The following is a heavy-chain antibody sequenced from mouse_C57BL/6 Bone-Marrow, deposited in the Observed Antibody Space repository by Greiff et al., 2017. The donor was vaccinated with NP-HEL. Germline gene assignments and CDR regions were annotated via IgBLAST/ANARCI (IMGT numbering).Heavy chain of an antibody. CDR1: GYTFTEYT. D-gene: IGHD2-5*01. Sequence: QVQLQQSGAELVKPGASVKLSCKASGYTFTEYTIHWVKQRPGQGLEWIGWIYPGSGSTQYNEKLKDKATCPVGRKDSTVYMELSRMTSEDAAVYFCSRHHSNYETMDYWGQGTSVTVSS. J-gene: IGHJ4*01. CDR2: IYPGSGST. CDR3: SRHHSNYETMDY. V-gene: IGHV1-62-2*01.